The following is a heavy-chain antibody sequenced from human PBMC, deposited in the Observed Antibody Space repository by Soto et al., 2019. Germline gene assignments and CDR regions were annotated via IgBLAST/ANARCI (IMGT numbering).Heavy chain of an antibody. CDR1: GFTFDGYA. D-gene: IGHD2-8*01. J-gene: IGHJ4*02. CDR3: ANGGNMLSAWGGY. Sequence: EVQLVESGGGLVQPGRSLRLSCAASGFTFDGYAMHWVRQAPGKGLEWVSGISWNSGSIGYADSVKGRFTISRDNAKNSLYLLMDSLRAEDTALNYRANGGNMLSAWGGYWGQGTLVTVSS. V-gene: IGHV3-9*01. CDR2: ISWNSGSI.